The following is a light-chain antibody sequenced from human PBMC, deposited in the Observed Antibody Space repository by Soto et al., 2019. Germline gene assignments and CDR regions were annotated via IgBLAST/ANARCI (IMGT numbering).Light chain of an antibody. Sequence: EIVLTQSPWTLSLSPGERATLSCRASQSIRSHYLAWYQQKPGQAPRLLIYDASNRATGVPARISGSVSGTEFTLTIASLQSEDFAVYYCQQYSSWLWTFGQGTKVDIK. CDR3: QQYSSWLWT. V-gene: IGKV3-15*01. J-gene: IGKJ1*01. CDR1: QSIRSHY. CDR2: DAS.